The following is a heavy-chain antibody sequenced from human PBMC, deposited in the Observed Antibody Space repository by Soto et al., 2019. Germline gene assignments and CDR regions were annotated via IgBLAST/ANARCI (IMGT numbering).Heavy chain of an antibody. J-gene: IGHJ4*02. CDR3: ARAYDFWSGYLFDY. Sequence: PSETLSLTCTVSGGSVSSGSYYWSWIRQPPGKGLEWIGYIYYSGSTNYNPSLKSRVTISVDTSKNQFSLKLSSVTAADTAVYYWARAYDFWSGYLFDYWGQGTRVTAYS. D-gene: IGHD3-3*01. CDR1: GGSVSSGSYY. CDR2: IYYSGST. V-gene: IGHV4-61*01.